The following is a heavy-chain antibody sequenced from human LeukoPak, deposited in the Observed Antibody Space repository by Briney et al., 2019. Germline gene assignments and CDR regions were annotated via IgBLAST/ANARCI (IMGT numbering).Heavy chain of an antibody. CDR3: ARGPPSNSSGWYRPRISYPSADAFDI. V-gene: IGHV4-34*01. CDR1: GGSFSGYY. J-gene: IGHJ3*02. D-gene: IGHD6-19*01. CDR2: INHSGRT. Sequence: PSETLSLTCAVYGGSFSGYYWSWIRQPPGKGLEWIGEINHSGRTNYNPSLKSRVTISVDTSKNQFSLKLSSVTAADTAVYYCARGPPSNSSGWYRPRISYPSADAFDIWGQGTMVTVSS.